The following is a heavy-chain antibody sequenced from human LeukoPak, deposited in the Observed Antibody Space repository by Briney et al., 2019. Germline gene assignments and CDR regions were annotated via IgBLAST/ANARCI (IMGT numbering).Heavy chain of an antibody. J-gene: IGHJ4*02. V-gene: IGHV4-4*02. D-gene: IGHD6-19*01. CDR2: IYYSGST. CDR3: ARGADRIAVAGAPGHVYYFDY. Sequence: SGTLSLTCAVSGGSISSSNWWSWVRQPPGKGLEWIGYIYYSGSTYYNPSLKSRVTISVDTSKNQFSLKLSSVTAADTAVYYCARGADRIAVAGAPGHVYYFDYWGQGTLVTVSS. CDR1: GGSISSSNW.